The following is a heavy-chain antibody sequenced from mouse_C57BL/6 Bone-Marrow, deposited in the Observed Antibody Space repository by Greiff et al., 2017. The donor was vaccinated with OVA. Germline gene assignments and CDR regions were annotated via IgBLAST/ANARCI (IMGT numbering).Heavy chain of an antibody. CDR1: GYTFTDYY. CDR2: IYPGSGNT. J-gene: IGHJ4*01. Sequence: VQLQQSGPELVKPGASVRISCKASGYTFTDYYINWVKQRPGQGLEWIGWIYPGSGNTKYNEKFKGKATLTVDTSSSTAYMQLSSLTAEDSAISFCERDSNYLWDYWGQGTSVTVSS. CDR3: ERDSNYLWDY. D-gene: IGHD2-5*01. V-gene: IGHV1-84*01.